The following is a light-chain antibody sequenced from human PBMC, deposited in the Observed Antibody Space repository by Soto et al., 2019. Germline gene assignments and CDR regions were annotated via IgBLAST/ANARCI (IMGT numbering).Light chain of an antibody. CDR3: QQYGSPQT. CDR1: ESISRSD. CDR2: ATS. J-gene: IGKJ4*01. V-gene: IGKV3-20*01. Sequence: EIVLTHSPCTVSLSPGEIAYLSCKSSESISRSDLAWYQHRPGQSPRLLIYATSSRATGIPDRFTGGGDGTGFTLTISRLEPEDYAVYYCQQYGSPQTFGGGTKV.